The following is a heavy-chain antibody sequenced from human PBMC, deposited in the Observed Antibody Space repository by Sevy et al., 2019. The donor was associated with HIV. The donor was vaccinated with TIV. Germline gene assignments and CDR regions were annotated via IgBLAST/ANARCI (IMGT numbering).Heavy chain of an antibody. CDR1: GYSFTSHW. CDR2: IFPGDSET. Sequence: GESLKISCKGHGYSFTSHWIGWVRQMPGKGLDWMGIIFPGDSETRYSPSFQGEVTISADKSISTAFLQWSSLKASDTAIYYCARSRSGHFDSSGYYINWGQGTLVTVSS. V-gene: IGHV5-51*01. CDR3: ARSRSGHFDSSGYYIN. J-gene: IGHJ4*02. D-gene: IGHD3-22*01.